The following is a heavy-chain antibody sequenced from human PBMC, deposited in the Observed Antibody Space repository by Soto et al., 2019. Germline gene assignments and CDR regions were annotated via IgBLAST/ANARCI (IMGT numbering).Heavy chain of an antibody. CDR2: IKSKTDSGTT. Sequence: GGSLRLSCAASGFTFSNAWMSWVRQAPGKGLEWVGRIKSKTDSGTTDYAAPVKGRFTISRDDSKNTLYLQMNSLKTEDTAVYYCTTDYSSSWSNYYGMDVWGQGTTVTVSS. V-gene: IGHV3-15*01. J-gene: IGHJ6*02. CDR3: TTDYSSSWSNYYGMDV. CDR1: GFTFSNAW. D-gene: IGHD6-13*01.